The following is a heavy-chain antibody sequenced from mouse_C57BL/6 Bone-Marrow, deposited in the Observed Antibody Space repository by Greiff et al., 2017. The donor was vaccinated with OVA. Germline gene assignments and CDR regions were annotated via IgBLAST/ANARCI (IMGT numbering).Heavy chain of an antibody. CDR1: GYTFTDYY. CDR2: INPNNGGT. V-gene: IGHV1-26*01. Sequence: VQLQQSGPELVKPGASVKKSCKASGYTFTDYYMNWVKQSHGKSLEWIGDINPNNGGTSYNQKFKGKATLTVDKSSSTAYMELRSLTSEDSAVYYCARAVYYCDYWGKGTTLTVSS. J-gene: IGHJ2*01. CDR3: ARAVYYCDY.